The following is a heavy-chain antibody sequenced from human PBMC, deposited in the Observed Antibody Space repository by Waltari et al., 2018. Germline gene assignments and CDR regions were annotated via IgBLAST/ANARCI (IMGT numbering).Heavy chain of an antibody. CDR3: ARPSPSKEDYYYYMDV. V-gene: IGHV1-8*01. CDR1: GYTFTSYD. J-gene: IGHJ6*03. Sequence: QVQLVQSGAEVKKPGASVKVSCKASGYTFTSYDINWVRQATGQGLEWMGWMNPNSGNTGYAQKFQGRVTMTRNTSISTAYMELSSLRSEDTAVYYCARPSPSKEDYYYYMDVWGKGTTVTVSS. CDR2: MNPNSGNT.